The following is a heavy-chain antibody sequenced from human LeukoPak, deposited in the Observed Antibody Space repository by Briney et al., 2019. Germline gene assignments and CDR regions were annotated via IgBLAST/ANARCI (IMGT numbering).Heavy chain of an antibody. CDR1: GFTFSSYE. D-gene: IGHD3-9*01. V-gene: IGHV3-7*01. Sequence: GGSLRLSCAASGFTFSSYEMNWVRQAPGKVLEWVANIKQDGSEKYYVDSVKGRFTISRDNAKNSLYLQMNSLRAEDTAVYYCARDFQYYDILTGYYDTKTFDYWGQGTLVTVSS. CDR2: IKQDGSEK. CDR3: ARDFQYYDILTGYYDTKTFDY. J-gene: IGHJ4*02.